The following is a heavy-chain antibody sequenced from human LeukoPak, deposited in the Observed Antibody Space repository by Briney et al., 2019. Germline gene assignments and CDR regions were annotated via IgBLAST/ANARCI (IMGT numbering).Heavy chain of an antibody. CDR3: TRDSGTTGEVKFDP. V-gene: IGHV4-4*07. CDR1: GDSISYFY. D-gene: IGHD3-10*01. CDR2: IYSSGTI. J-gene: IGHJ5*02. Sequence: SETLSLTCSVSGDSISYFYWSWIRQAAGKGLEWIGRIYSSGTITYNPSLQSRVTMSVDTSKNEFSLKMSSVTAADTAVYYCTRDSGTTGEVKFDPWGQGTLVAVSS.